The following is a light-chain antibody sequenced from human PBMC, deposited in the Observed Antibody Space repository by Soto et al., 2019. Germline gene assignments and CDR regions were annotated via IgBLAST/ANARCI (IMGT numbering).Light chain of an antibody. CDR1: RSNIGSNS. CDR3: ASWDDRLKGYV. Sequence: QSVLTQPPSVSGTPGQRVIISCSGSRSNIGSNSVNWYQQLPGTAPKLLIYINAQRPSGVPDRFSGSTSGTSVSLAISGLQSEDEADYYCASWDDRLKGYVFGTGTKVTVL. J-gene: IGLJ1*01. V-gene: IGLV1-44*01. CDR2: INA.